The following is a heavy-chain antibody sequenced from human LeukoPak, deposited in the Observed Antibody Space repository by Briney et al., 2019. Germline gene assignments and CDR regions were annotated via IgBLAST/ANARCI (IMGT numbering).Heavy chain of an antibody. CDR2: IYYSGNT. CDR1: GGSIINSNYY. D-gene: IGHD5-24*01. Sequence: SETLSPTCTVSGGSIINSNYYWGWVRQPPGKGREWIGTIYYSGNTYYTPSLKSRVTISVDTSKNQFSLRLRSVAAADTAVYFCMRHEEEDGYNAKPFDFWGQGTQVTVSS. J-gene: IGHJ4*02. V-gene: IGHV4-39*01. CDR3: MRHEEEDGYNAKPFDF.